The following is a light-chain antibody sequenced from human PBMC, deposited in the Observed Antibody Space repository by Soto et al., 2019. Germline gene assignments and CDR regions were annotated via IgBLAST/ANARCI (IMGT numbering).Light chain of an antibody. Sequence: EILMRRYPATAPASPGAGASLSSLASQSVSSYIAWYQQKPGQAPMLLIYGASTRATGIPARFSGSGSGTEFTLTISSLQSEDFEIYYCQQYNNWPITFGQGTRMEIK. CDR3: QQYNNWPIT. V-gene: IGKV3-15*01. CDR1: QSVSSY. J-gene: IGKJ5*01. CDR2: GAS.